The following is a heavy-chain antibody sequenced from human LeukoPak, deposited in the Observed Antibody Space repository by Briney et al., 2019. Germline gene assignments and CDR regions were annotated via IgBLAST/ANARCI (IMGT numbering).Heavy chain of an antibody. CDR2: IRYDGSNK. V-gene: IGHV3-30*02. CDR1: GFTFSSYS. D-gene: IGHD7-27*01. Sequence: GGSLRLSCAASGFTFSSYSMNRVRQAPGKGLEWVAFIRYDGSNKYCADSVKGRFTISRDNSKNTLYLQMNSLRAEDTAVYYCAKDRGLTGDLGGFDYWGQGTLVTVSS. CDR3: AKDRGLTGDLGGFDY. J-gene: IGHJ4*02.